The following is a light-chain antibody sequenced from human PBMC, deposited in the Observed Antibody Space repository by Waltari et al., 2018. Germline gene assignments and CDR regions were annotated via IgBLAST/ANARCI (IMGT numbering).Light chain of an antibody. CDR3: QQFNNYPRT. CDR1: QGISSA. CDR2: DAS. J-gene: IGKJ2*01. Sequence: AIQLTQSPSSLSASVVDRVTITCRASQGISSALAWYQQKPGRAPKILIYDASRLHTGVPSRFSGSGSGTDFTLTISSLQPEDLAIYYCQQFNNYPRTFGQGTKVDIK. V-gene: IGKV1D-13*01.